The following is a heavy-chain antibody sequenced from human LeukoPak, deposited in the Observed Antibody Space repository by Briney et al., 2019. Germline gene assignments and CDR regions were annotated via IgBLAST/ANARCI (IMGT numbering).Heavy chain of an antibody. V-gene: IGHV4-59*08. J-gene: IGHJ2*01. CDR2: IYYSGST. CDR1: GGSISHYF. CDR3: AKTVAGYWYFDL. D-gene: IGHD6-19*01. Sequence: LSLTCTVSGGSISHYFWSWIRQPPGKGLEWIGYIYYSGSTNYNPSLKSRVTISVDPSKNHFSLKLNSVTAADTAVYYCAKTVAGYWYFDLWGRGTLVTVSS.